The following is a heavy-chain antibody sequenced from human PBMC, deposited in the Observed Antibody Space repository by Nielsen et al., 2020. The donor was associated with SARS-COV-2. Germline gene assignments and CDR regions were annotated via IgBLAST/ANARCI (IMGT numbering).Heavy chain of an antibody. V-gene: IGHV3-9*01. J-gene: IGHJ4*02. Sequence: GGSLRLSCAASGFTFDDYGMSWVRQAPGKGLEWVSGISWNSGSIGYVDSVKGRFTISRDNAKNSLYLQMNSLRAEDTALYYCAKDAGYDSSLDYWGQGTLVTVSS. CDR1: GFTFDDYG. CDR2: ISWNSGSI. CDR3: AKDAGYDSSLDY. D-gene: IGHD3-22*01.